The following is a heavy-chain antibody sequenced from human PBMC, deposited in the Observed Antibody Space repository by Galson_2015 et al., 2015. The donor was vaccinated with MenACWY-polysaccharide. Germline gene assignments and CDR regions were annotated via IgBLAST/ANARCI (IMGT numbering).Heavy chain of an antibody. CDR2: INADGSAT. CDR1: GFTFSTYW. D-gene: IGHD2-2*01. J-gene: IGHJ5*02. CDR3: TKAGAKYCRGSSCNVNWFDP. V-gene: IGHV3-74*01. Sequence: SLRLSCAASGFTFSTYWMHWVRHVPGKGLVWVSRINADGSATGYADSVRGRFTISRDNAKNTLYLEMNSLRAEDTAVYYCTKAGAKYCRGSSCNVNWFDPWGQGTQVTVAS.